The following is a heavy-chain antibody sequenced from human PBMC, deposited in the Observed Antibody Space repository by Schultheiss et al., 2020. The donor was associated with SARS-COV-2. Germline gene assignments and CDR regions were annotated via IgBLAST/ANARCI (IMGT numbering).Heavy chain of an antibody. CDR2: IYTSGST. V-gene: IGHV4-61*02. CDR3: ARDPGGYYYYYGMDV. J-gene: IGHJ6*02. CDR1: GGSISSGGYY. D-gene: IGHD3-10*01. Sequence: SETLSLTCTVSGGSISSGGYYWSWIRQPAGKGLEWIGRIYTSGSTNYNPSLKSRVTISVDTSKNQFSLKLSSVTAADTAVYYCARDPGGYYYYYGMDVWGQGTTVTVSS.